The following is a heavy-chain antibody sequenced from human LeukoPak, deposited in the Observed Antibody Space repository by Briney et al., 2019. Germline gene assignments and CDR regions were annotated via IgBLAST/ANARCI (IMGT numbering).Heavy chain of an antibody. J-gene: IGHJ4*02. CDR1: GYTFTSYD. CDR2: MNPNSGNT. D-gene: IGHD6-13*01. V-gene: IGHV1-8*01. Sequence: ASVKVSCKASGYTFTSYDINWVRQATGQGLEWMGWMNPNSGNTGYAQKFQGRVTMTRNTSISTAYMELSSLRSEDTAVYYCAKIAPAGTNLGYWGQGTLVTVSS. CDR3: AKIAPAGTNLGY.